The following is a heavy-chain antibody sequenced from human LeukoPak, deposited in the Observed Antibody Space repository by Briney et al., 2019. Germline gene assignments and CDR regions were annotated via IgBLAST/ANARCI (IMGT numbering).Heavy chain of an antibody. CDR1: GFTVSSNY. J-gene: IGHJ4*02. D-gene: IGHD6-19*01. CDR2: INSNGGTT. V-gene: IGHV3-64D*06. Sequence: GGSLRLSCAASGFTVSSNYMNWVRQAPGKGLQYVSGINSNGGTTYYADSVKGRFTISRDNSKNMLYLQMSSLKTDDTAVYYCVKGRAVAGRFDYWGQGTLVTVSS. CDR3: VKGRAVAGRFDY.